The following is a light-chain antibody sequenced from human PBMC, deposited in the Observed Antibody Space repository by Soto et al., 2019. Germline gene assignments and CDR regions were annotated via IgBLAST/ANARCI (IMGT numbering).Light chain of an antibody. CDR1: QSVRSDC. J-gene: IGKJ1*01. Sequence: EIVLTQSPATLSLSPGDRATLSCRASQSVRSDCFAWYQQKPGQPPRVILYAASSRASAIPDRFSGSGSGTDFTLTISRLEPEDFAVYYCHQYGTSPQTFGQGTKVDIK. CDR3: HQYGTSPQT. V-gene: IGKV3-20*01. CDR2: AAS.